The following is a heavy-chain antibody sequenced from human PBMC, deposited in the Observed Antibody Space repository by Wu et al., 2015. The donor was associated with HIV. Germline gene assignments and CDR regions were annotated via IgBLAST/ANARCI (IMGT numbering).Heavy chain of an antibody. Sequence: QVQLVQSGAEVKKPGASVKVSCKASGYTFTGYYMHWVRQAPGQGLEWMGWINPNSGGTNYAQKFQGRVTMTRDTSISTAYMELSRLRSDDTAVYYCARDRSSYYDSSGYYEIDYWGQGTLGHRLL. V-gene: IGHV1-2*02. CDR3: ARDRSSYYDSSGYYEIDY. D-gene: IGHD3-22*01. J-gene: IGHJ4*02. CDR2: INPNSGGT. CDR1: GYTFTGYY.